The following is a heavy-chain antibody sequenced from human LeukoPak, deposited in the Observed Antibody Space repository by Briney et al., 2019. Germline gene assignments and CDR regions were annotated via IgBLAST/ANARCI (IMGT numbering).Heavy chain of an antibody. D-gene: IGHD3-16*02. CDR2: ITSDGSST. Sequence: PGGSLRLSCAASGFTFSSYWMHWVRQAPGKGLVWVSRITSDGSSTSYADSVKGRFTISRDNAKNTLYLQMNSLRAEDTAVYYCARGNYVWGSYRLDAFDIWGQGTMVTVSS. J-gene: IGHJ3*02. CDR1: GFTFSSYW. CDR3: ARGNYVWGSYRLDAFDI. V-gene: IGHV3-74*01.